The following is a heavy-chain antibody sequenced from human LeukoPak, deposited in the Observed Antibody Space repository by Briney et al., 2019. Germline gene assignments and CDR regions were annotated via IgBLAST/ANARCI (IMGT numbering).Heavy chain of an antibody. V-gene: IGHV1-2*02. CDR1: GYTFTGYY. CDR2: INPNSGGT. Sequence: ASVKVSCKASGYTFTGYYMHWVRQAPGQGLEWMGWINPNSGGTNYAQKFQGRVTMTRDTSISTAYMELSRLRSDDTAVYYCARNSGDYYGSGSYYNWFDPWGQGTLVTVSS. CDR3: ARNSGDYYGSGSYYNWFDP. J-gene: IGHJ5*02. D-gene: IGHD3-10*01.